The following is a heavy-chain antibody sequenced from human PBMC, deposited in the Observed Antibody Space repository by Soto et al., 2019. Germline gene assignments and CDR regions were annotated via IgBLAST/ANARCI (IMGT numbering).Heavy chain of an antibody. CDR2: ISYDGSNK. CDR1: GFTFSSYG. J-gene: IGHJ6*02. V-gene: IGHV3-30*03. CDR3: ARDSPRTRGMDV. Sequence: GGSLRLSCAASGFTFSSYGMHWVRQAPGKGLEWVAVISYDGSNKYYADSVKGRFTISRDNSKNTLYLQMNSLRAEDTAVYYCARDSPRTRGMDVWGQGTTVTVSS.